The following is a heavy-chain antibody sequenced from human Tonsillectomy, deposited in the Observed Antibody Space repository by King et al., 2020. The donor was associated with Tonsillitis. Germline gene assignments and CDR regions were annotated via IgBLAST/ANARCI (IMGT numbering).Heavy chain of an antibody. Sequence: QLQESGPGLVKPSETLSLTCTVSGGSISSSSYYWGWIRQSPGKGLEWIASIYYSEGTYYNPSLQSRVTISVNTSKNQFSLKLSSVTAADTAVFYCARGRIRDFDYWGQGTLVTVSS. V-gene: IGHV4-39*01. CDR2: IYYSEGT. CDR1: GGSISSSSYY. J-gene: IGHJ4*02. D-gene: IGHD2/OR15-2a*01. CDR3: ARGRIRDFDY.